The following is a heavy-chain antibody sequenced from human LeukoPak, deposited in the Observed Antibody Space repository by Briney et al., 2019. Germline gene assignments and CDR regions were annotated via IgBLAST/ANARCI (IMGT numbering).Heavy chain of an antibody. D-gene: IGHD5-24*01. Sequence: PSETLSLTCTVSGASISNTSLYWGWIRQPPGKALEWIGSLYYGGSTYYNPSLKSRVTISVDTSKNQFSLKLSSVTAADTAVYYCARMRWLQLGYFDYWGQGTLVTVSS. CDR1: GASISNTSLY. V-gene: IGHV4-39*01. J-gene: IGHJ4*02. CDR2: LYYGGST. CDR3: ARMRWLQLGYFDY.